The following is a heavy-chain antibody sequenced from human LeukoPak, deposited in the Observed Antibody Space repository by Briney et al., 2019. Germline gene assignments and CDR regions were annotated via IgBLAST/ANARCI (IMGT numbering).Heavy chain of an antibody. CDR3: ARGTQSPVSGYFDF. Sequence: PGGSLRLSCAASGFTVSSNYMSWVRQAPGKGLEWVSVIYSGGSTYYADSVKGRFTISRDNAKNSLYLQMNSLRAEDTAVYYCARGTQSPVSGYFDFWGQGTLVTVSS. J-gene: IGHJ4*02. D-gene: IGHD3-10*01. CDR2: IYSGGST. CDR1: GFTVSSNY. V-gene: IGHV3-53*01.